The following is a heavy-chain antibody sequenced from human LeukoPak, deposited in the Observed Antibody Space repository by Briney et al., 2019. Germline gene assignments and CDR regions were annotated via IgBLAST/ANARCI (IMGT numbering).Heavy chain of an antibody. Sequence: SVKVSCKASGGTFSSYAISWVRQAPGQGLEWMGGIIPIFGTANYAQKFQGRVTITTDESTSTAYMELSSLRSEDTAVYYCASHHLVVRATAYFDYWGQGTLVTVSS. J-gene: IGHJ4*02. CDR2: IIPIFGTA. CDR3: ASHHLVVRATAYFDY. V-gene: IGHV1-69*05. D-gene: IGHD1-26*01. CDR1: GGTFSSYA.